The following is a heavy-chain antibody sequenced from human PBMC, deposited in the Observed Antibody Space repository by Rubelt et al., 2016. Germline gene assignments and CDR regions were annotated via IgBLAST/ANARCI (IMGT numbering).Heavy chain of an antibody. J-gene: IGHJ4*02. Sequence: QLQLQESGPGLVKPSETLSLTCTVSAGSISNYYWSWIRQPPGKGLEWIGYIHYIGSTNYNPSLKSGVTMSVDTSKSQFSLQLSSVTAADTAVYYCARDSGYKGTGYFDCWGQGTLVTVSS. V-gene: IGHV4-59*01. CDR3: ARDSGYKGTGYFDC. D-gene: IGHD2-8*02. CDR1: AGSISNYY. CDR2: IHYIGST.